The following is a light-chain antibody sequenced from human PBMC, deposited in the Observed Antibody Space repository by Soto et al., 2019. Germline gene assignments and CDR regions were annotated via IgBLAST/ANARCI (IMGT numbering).Light chain of an antibody. CDR2: DVS. J-gene: IGLJ2*01. CDR3: SSYTTSHTVV. V-gene: IGLV2-14*03. CDR1: SSDVGAYNY. Sequence: QSVLTQPASVSGSPGQSITISCTGTSSDVGAYNYVSWYQHHPGKAPKLMIYDVSDRPSGVSNRFSGSKSGNTASLTISGLQTEDEADYYCSSYTTSHTVVFGGGTKLTVL.